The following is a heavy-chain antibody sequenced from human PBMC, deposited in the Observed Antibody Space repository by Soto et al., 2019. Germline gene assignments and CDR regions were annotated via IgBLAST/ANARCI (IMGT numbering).Heavy chain of an antibody. CDR2: VSSSGTTM. D-gene: IGHD6-6*01. V-gene: IGHV3-11*01. Sequence: ESGGGLVEPGGYLRISCAASGFTFSDYDMSWIRQSPGKGLEWVSFVSSSGTTMYFADSVKGRFTISRDNAKTSLYLQMNSLRAEDTAVYYCARMGPRAARPSYWGQGTLVTVSS. CDR3: ARMGPRAARPSY. J-gene: IGHJ4*02. CDR1: GFTFSDYD.